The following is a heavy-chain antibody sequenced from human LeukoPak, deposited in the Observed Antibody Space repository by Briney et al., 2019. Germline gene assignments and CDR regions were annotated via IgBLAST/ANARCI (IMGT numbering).Heavy chain of an antibody. V-gene: IGHV3-48*01. Sequence: PGGSLRVSSAASGFTFSSYSMNWVRQAPGKGLEWVSYISSSSSTIYYADSVKGRFTISRDNAKNSLYLQMNSLRAEDTAVYYCARVGEDIVVVPAALNWFDPWGQGTLVTVPS. CDR1: GFTFSSYS. CDR2: ISSSSSTI. CDR3: ARVGEDIVVVPAALNWFDP. J-gene: IGHJ5*02. D-gene: IGHD2-2*01.